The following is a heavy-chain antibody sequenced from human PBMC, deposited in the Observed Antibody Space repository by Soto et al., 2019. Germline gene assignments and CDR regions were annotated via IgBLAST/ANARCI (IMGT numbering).Heavy chain of an antibody. J-gene: IGHJ4*02. CDR2: ISGSGGST. Sequence: EVQLLESGGGLVQPGGSLRLSCAASGFTFSSYAMSWVRQAPGKGLEWVSAISGSGGSTYYADSVKGRFTISRDNSKNTLYLQMNSLRAEDMAVYYCAIDLTTVTSASGAFDYWGQGTLVTVSS. CDR1: GFTFSSYA. CDR3: AIDLTTVTSASGAFDY. D-gene: IGHD4-17*01. V-gene: IGHV3-23*01.